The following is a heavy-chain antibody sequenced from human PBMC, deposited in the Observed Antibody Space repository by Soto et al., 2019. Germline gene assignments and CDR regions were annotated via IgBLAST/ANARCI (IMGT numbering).Heavy chain of an antibody. CDR3: AKGLPAAAGSAYYFDY. CDR1: GFTFSSYA. CDR2: ISGSGGST. D-gene: IGHD6-13*01. V-gene: IGHV3-23*01. J-gene: IGHJ4*02. Sequence: GGSLRLSXAASGFTFSSYAMSWVRQAPGKGLEWVSAISGSGGSTYYADSVKGRFTISRDNSKNTLSLQMNSLRAEDTAVYYCAKGLPAAAGSAYYFDYWGQGTLVTVS.